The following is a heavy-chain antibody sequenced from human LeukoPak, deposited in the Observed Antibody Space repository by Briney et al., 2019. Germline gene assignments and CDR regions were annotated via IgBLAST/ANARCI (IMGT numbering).Heavy chain of an antibody. CDR1: GFTFSSYG. Sequence: PGGSLRLSCAASGFTFSSYGMHWVRQAPGKGLEWVAFIRYDGSNKYYADSVKGRFTISRDNSKNTLYLQMNSLRAEDTAVYYCAKDPTGSYYDFWSGSGWGQGTLVTVSS. CDR2: IRYDGSNK. J-gene: IGHJ4*02. CDR3: AKDPTGSYYDFWSGSG. D-gene: IGHD3-3*01. V-gene: IGHV3-30*02.